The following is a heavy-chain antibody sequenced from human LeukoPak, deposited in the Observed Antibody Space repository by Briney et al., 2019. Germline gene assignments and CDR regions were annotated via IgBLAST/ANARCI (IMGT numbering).Heavy chain of an antibody. V-gene: IGHV4-38-2*02. J-gene: IGHJ3*01. CDR1: GYSISSGYY. D-gene: IGHD5-12*01. CDR3: ARVGGYSGYDSDAFDV. CDR2: IYHSGST. Sequence: SETLSLTCTVSGYSISSGYYWGWIRQPPGKGLEWIGSIYHSGSTYYNPSLKSRVTISVDTSKNQFSLKLSSVTAADTAVYFCARVGGYSGYDSDAFDVWGQGTVVAVSS.